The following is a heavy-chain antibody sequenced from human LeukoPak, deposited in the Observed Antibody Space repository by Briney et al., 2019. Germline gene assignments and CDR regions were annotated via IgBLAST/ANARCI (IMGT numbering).Heavy chain of an antibody. Sequence: SETLSLTCTVSGGSISSSSYYWGWIRQPPGKGLEWLGSIYYSGSTYYNPSLKSRVTISVDTSKNQFSLKLSSVTAADTAVYYCARPLYSSSWYGYWGQGTLVTVSS. CDR2: IYYSGST. CDR1: GGSISSSSYY. CDR3: ARPLYSSSWYGY. V-gene: IGHV4-39*01. D-gene: IGHD6-13*01. J-gene: IGHJ4*02.